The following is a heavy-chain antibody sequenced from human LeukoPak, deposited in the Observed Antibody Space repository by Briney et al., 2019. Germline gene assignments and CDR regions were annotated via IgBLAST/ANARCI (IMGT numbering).Heavy chain of an antibody. CDR1: GFTFSIYA. D-gene: IGHD3-22*01. V-gene: IGHV3-23*01. J-gene: IGHJ4*02. CDR3: AKTTYYYDSSSYFIPTVFDY. CDR2: ISGSGKNT. Sequence: GGSLRLSCAASGFTFSIYAMTWVRQAPGKGLEWVSAISGSGKNTYYADSVKGRFTISRDNSKNTLYLQMNSLRAEDTAIYYCAKTTYYYDSSSYFIPTVFDYWGQGTLVTVSS.